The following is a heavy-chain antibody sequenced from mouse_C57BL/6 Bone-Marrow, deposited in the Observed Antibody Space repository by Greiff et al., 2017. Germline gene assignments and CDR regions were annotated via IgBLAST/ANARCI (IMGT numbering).Heavy chain of an antibody. Sequence: VKLVESGPGLVQPSQSLSITCTVSGFSLTSYGVHWVRQSPGKGLEWLGVIWSGGSTDYNAAFISRLSISKDNSKSQVFFKMNSLQADDTAIYYCARIPITTVVAPGDYWGQGTSVTVSS. V-gene: IGHV2-2*01. D-gene: IGHD1-1*01. CDR3: ARIPITTVVAPGDY. J-gene: IGHJ4*01. CDR1: GFSLTSYG. CDR2: IWSGGST.